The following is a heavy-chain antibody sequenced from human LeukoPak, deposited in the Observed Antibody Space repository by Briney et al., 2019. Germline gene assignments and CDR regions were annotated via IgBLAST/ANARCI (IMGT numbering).Heavy chain of an antibody. D-gene: IGHD2-2*01. Sequence: SETLSLTCTVSGGSISSYYRGWIRQPPGKGLEWIGSIYYSGSTYYNPSLKSRVTISVDTSKNQFSLKLSSVTAADTAVYYCARHPRCGSSTSCYLSSFDYWGQGALVTVSS. CDR2: IYYSGST. CDR1: GGSISSYY. CDR3: ARHPRCGSSTSCYLSSFDY. V-gene: IGHV4-39*01. J-gene: IGHJ4*02.